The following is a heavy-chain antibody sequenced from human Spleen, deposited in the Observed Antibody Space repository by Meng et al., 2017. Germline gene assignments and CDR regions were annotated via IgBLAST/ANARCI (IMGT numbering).Heavy chain of an antibody. V-gene: IGHV3-48*03. D-gene: IGHD1-1*01. CDR1: GFTFSSYG. CDR3: AKEEVPNDY. J-gene: IGHJ4*02. CDR2: INYSGHTI. Sequence: GGSLRLSCAVSGFTFSSYGMNWVRQAPGMGLEWISYINYSGHTIYYADSVKGRFTISRDNSKNTVYLQMNSLRAEDTAVYFCAKEEVPNDYWGQGTLVTVSS.